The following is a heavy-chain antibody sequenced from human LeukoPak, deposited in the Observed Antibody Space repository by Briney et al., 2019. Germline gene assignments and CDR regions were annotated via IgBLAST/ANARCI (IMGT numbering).Heavy chain of an antibody. Sequence: SETLSLTCTVSTGSISSYYWSWIRQPPAKGLEWIGCIFDSGTTKYNPSLKSRVTISVDTSKNQLSLKLSSVTAADTALYYCARVSYDVLTVYHPLDYWGQGTLVTVSS. CDR3: ARVSYDVLTVYHPLDY. J-gene: IGHJ4*02. CDR1: TGSISSYY. D-gene: IGHD3-9*01. CDR2: IFDSGTT. V-gene: IGHV4-59*01.